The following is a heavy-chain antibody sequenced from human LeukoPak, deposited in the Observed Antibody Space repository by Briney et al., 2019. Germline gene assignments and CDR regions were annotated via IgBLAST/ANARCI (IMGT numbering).Heavy chain of an antibody. D-gene: IGHD2-21*01. Sequence: GGSLSLSRPLDVATVVEDCIGSARQAPGKGLEWVAPISTVSTYTFYGDSVKGRFTISRDNAKNSLYLQMSYLTEDVTVEYFASRNVICLFLYYYFDVWGQGTTVTVSS. CDR2: ISTVSTYT. CDR1: DVATVVEDC. J-gene: IGHJ6*03. CDR3: SRNVICLFLYYYFDV. V-gene: IGHV3-21*06.